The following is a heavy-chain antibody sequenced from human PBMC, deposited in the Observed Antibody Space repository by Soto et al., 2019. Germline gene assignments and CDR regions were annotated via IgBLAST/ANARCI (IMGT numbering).Heavy chain of an antibody. J-gene: IGHJ5*02. CDR3: ATDLGSGRIP. CDR2: IAPSSGGT. Sequence: QVQLVQSGSEVKKPGASVRVSCKTSGYTLTDSHLHWVRQAPGQGLEWMGWIAPSSGGTNFARKFQGRVTLTRDTSISTAYMALSSLRSDDTAVYFCATDLGSGRIPWGQGTLVTVSS. D-gene: IGHD6-25*01. CDR1: GYTLTDSH. V-gene: IGHV1-2*07.